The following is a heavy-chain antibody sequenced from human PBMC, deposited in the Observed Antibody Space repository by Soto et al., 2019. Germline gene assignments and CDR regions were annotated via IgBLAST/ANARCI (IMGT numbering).Heavy chain of an antibody. CDR1: GGSISSSNW. D-gene: IGHD2-15*01. CDR3: ARAHCSGGSCYSVQHWFDP. CDR2: RYHSGST. Sequence: QVQLQESGPGLVKPSWTLSLTCAVSGGSISSSNWWRWVRQPPVKGLEWIGERYHSGSTNHNPSLKRRVTRSVDKSKNQFSMKLSSVTAADTAVYYCARAHCSGGSCYSVQHWFDPWGQGTLVTVSS. V-gene: IGHV4-4*02. J-gene: IGHJ5*02.